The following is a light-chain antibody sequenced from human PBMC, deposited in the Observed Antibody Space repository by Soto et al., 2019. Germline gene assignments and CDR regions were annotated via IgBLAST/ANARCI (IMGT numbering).Light chain of an antibody. CDR1: SSDVGGYNY. J-gene: IGLJ1*01. Sequence: QPALTQHASVSGSPGQSITISCTGTSSDVGGYNYVSWYQQHPGKAPKLMIYEVSNRPSGVSNRFSGSKSGNTASLTISGLQAEDEADYYCSSYTSSSTLVFGTGTKVTVL. V-gene: IGLV2-14*01. CDR3: SSYTSSSTLV. CDR2: EVS.